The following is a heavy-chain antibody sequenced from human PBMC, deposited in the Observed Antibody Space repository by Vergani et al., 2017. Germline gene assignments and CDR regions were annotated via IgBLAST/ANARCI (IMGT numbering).Heavy chain of an antibody. D-gene: IGHD2-8*01. CDR3: ARDCTSGGCPDNYGMDV. CDR1: GFRFSDYG. J-gene: IGHJ6*02. V-gene: IGHV3-21*02. CDR2: IGSSGPYI. Sequence: VQMVESGGGVVQPGRSLRLSCAVSGFRFSDYGMHWVRQAPGKGLEWVAFIGSSGPYINYADSVKGRFIISRDNTNNSLFLQLRSLRAEDAAVYYCARDCTSGGCPDNYGMDVWGQGATVTVSS.